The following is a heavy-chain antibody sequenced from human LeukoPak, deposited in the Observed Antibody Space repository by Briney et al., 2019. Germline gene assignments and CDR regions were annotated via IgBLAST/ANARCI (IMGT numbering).Heavy chain of an antibody. CDR2: ISTSATYT. J-gene: IGHJ4*02. Sequence: PGGSLRLSCVGSGFTFSSYTMHWVRQAPMKGLEWVSSISTSATYTYYADSVKGRFSVSRDNAKNSLYLQMNSLRAEDTAVYFCARDLEDYNNYGEMAIWGQGTLVTVSS. CDR1: GFTFSSYT. D-gene: IGHD4-11*01. CDR3: ARDLEDYNNYGEMAI. V-gene: IGHV3-21*01.